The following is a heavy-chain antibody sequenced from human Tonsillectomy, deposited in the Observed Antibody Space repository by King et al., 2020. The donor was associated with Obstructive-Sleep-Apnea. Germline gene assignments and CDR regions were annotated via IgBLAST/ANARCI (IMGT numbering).Heavy chain of an antibody. CDR1: GFTFSNYA. CDR3: AKDSWDIVATMFDY. V-gene: IGHV3-23*04. Sequence: VQLVESGGGLVQPGGSLRLSCAASGFTFSNYAMSWVRQAPGKGLEWVSTISGSGGSTYYPDAVKGRFTISRDNSKNKLYLQMNSLRAEDTAVYYCAKDSWDIVATMFDYWGQGTLVTVSS. J-gene: IGHJ4*02. CDR2: ISGSGGST. D-gene: IGHD5-12*01.